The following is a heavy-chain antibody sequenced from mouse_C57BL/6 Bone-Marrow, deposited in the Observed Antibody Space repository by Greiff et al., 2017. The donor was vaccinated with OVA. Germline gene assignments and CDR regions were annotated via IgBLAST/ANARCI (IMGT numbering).Heavy chain of an antibody. D-gene: IGHD3-3*01. CDR2: IHPNSGST. V-gene: IGHV1-64*01. J-gene: IGHJ4*01. CDR3: ARGWEADAMDY. Sequence: QVHVKQSGAELVKPGASVKLSCKASGYTFTSYWMHWVKQRPGQGLEWIGMIHPNSGSTNYNEKFKSKATLTVDKSSSTAYMQLSSLTSEDSAVYYGARGWEADAMDYWGQGTSVTVSS. CDR1: GYTFTSYW.